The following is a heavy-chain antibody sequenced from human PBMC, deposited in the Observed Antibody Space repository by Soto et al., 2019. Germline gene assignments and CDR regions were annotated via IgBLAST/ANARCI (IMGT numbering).Heavy chain of an antibody. J-gene: IGHJ6*02. CDR1: GYSFTSYW. CDR2: IYPGDSDT. CDR3: ARAQYGGNYFYYYYGMDV. Sequence: PGESLKISCKGSGYSFTSYWIGWVRQMPGKGLEWMGIIYPGDSDTRYSPSFQGQVTISADKSISTAYLQWSSLKASDTAMYYCARAQYGGNYFYYYYGMDVWGQGTTVTVSS. V-gene: IGHV5-51*01. D-gene: IGHD4-4*01.